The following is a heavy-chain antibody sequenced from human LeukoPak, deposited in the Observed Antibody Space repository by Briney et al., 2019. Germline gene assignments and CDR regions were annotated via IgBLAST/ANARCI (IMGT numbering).Heavy chain of an antibody. Sequence: SQTLSLTCAISGDSVSSKNAAWNWIRQSPSRGLEWLGRTYYRSKWYNEYAVSVKSRVTINPDTSKNQFSLQLNSMTPEDTAVYYCARTAMRVVDSWGHGTLVTVSS. CDR1: GDSVSSKNAA. CDR3: ARTAMRVVDS. V-gene: IGHV6-1*01. CDR2: TYYRSKWYN. J-gene: IGHJ5*01. D-gene: IGHD5-18*01.